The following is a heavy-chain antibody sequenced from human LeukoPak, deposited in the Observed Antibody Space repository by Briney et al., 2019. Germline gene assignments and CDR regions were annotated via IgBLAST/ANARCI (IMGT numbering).Heavy chain of an antibody. CDR3: ARDPYYDSSGYP. D-gene: IGHD3-22*01. J-gene: IGHJ5*02. V-gene: IGHV1-2*02. CDR2: INPNGGGT. Sequence: ASVKVSCKASGYTFTGYYMHWVRQAPGQGLEWMGWINPNGGGTNYAQKFQGRVTMTRDTSISTAYMELSRLRSDDTAVYYCARDPYYDSSGYPWGQGTLVTVSS. CDR1: GYTFTGYY.